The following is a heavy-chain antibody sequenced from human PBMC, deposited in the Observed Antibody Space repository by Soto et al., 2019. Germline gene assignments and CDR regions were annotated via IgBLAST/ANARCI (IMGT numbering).Heavy chain of an antibody. CDR1: GGSISSYY. V-gene: IGHV4-59*01. D-gene: IGHD4-17*01. J-gene: IGHJ4*02. CDR2: IYYSGST. CDR3: ARVTTTVFLFDY. Sequence: QVQLQESGPGLVKPSETLSLTCTVSGGSISSYYWSWIRQPPGKGLEWIGYIYYSGSTNYNPSLKSRVTISVDTSKNQFSVKLSSVTAADTAVYYCARVTTTVFLFDYWGQGTLVTVSS.